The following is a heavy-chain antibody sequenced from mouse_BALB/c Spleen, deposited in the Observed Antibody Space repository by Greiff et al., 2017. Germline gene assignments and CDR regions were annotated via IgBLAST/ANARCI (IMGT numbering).Heavy chain of an antibody. Sequence: EVQGVESGGGLVKPGGSLKLSCAASGFTFSDYYMYWVRQTPEKRLEWVATISDGGSYTYYPDSVKGRFTISRDNAKNNLYLQMSSLKSEDTAMYYCARDDYYRYDEGPWFAYWGQGTLVTVSA. CDR3: ARDDYYRYDEGPWFAY. CDR1: GFTFSDYY. CDR2: ISDGGSYT. V-gene: IGHV5-4*02. J-gene: IGHJ3*01. D-gene: IGHD2-14*01.